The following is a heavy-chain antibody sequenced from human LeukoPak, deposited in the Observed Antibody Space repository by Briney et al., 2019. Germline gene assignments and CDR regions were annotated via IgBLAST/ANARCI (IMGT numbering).Heavy chain of an antibody. J-gene: IGHJ3*02. CDR3: ARANRLRFLERPDPSGAFDI. V-gene: IGHV5-51*01. Sequence: GGALKISCKGSGCRFTSYWIVWVRQLPVKRLEWMGIIYPGDSDTRYSPSFQGQVTISADKSINTSYLQWSSLKASDTAMYYCARANRLRFLERPDPSGAFDIFGQGTMATVSA. CDR2: IYPGDSDT. D-gene: IGHD3-3*01. CDR1: GCRFTSYW.